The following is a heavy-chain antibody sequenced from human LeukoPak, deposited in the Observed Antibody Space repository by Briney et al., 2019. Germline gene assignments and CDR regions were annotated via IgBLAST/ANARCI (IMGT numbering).Heavy chain of an antibody. V-gene: IGHV4-4*02. CDR1: GGSISSSNW. J-gene: IGHJ4*02. D-gene: IGHD2-2*01. Sequence: SETLSLTCAVSGGSISSSNWWSWVRQPPGKGLEWIGEIYHSGSTNYNPSLKSRVTISVDTSKNQFSLKLSSVTAADTAVYYCASLPRRGYCSSTSCPTYDYWGQGTLVTVSS. CDR3: ASLPRRGYCSSTSCPTYDY. CDR2: IYHSGST.